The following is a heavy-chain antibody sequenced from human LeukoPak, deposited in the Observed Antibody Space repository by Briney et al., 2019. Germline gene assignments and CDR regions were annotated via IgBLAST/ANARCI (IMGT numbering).Heavy chain of an antibody. Sequence: GGSLRLSCAASGFTFSSYSMSWVRQAPGKGLEWVSYISSSGSTRYYADSVKGRFTISRDNAKHSLYLQMNSLRDEDTAVYYCARIGNYYFDYWGQGTLVTVSS. V-gene: IGHV3-48*02. J-gene: IGHJ4*02. CDR1: GFTFSSYS. D-gene: IGHD1-1*01. CDR3: ARIGNYYFDY. CDR2: ISSSGSTR.